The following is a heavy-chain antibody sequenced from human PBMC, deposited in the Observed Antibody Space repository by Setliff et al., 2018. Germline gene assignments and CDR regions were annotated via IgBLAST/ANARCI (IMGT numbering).Heavy chain of an antibody. V-gene: IGHV4-39*07. CDR1: GDSISTSSYY. D-gene: IGHD3-10*01. CDR3: AGSSSGSPHYYYAMDV. J-gene: IGHJ6*02. CDR2: IYYRGST. Sequence: SETLSLTCSASGDSISTSSYYWGWIRQPPGKGLEWIGSIYYRGSTYHNPSLKSRVTVSVDTSKNQFSLKLSSVTAADTAVYYCAGSSSGSPHYYYAMDVWGQGTTVTVSS.